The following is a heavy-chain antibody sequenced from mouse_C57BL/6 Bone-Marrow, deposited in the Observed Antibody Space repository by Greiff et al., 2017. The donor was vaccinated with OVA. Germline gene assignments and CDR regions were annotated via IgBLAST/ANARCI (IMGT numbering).Heavy chain of an antibody. D-gene: IGHD4-1*01. V-gene: IGHV1-82*01. J-gene: IGHJ4*01. CDR1: GYAFSSSW. CDR3: ARWGGTLYYYAMDY. Sequence: VQLQQSGPELVKPGASVKISCKASGYAFSSSWMNWVKQRPGKGLEWIGRIYPGDGDTNYNGKFKGKATLTADKSSSTAYMQLSSLTSEDSAVYFCARWGGTLYYYAMDYWGQGTSVTVSS. CDR2: IYPGDGDT.